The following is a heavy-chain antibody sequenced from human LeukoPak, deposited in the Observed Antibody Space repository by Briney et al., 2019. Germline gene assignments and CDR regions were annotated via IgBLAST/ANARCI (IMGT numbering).Heavy chain of an antibody. CDR3: ARFEHCSGGSCQLNAFDI. Sequence: GGSLRLSCAASGFTFSSYTMNWVRQAAGKGLEWVSYISTSGGTRFYADSVKGRSTISRDNAENSLYLQMNSLRAEDTAVYFCARFEHCSGGSCQLNAFDIWGQGTMVTVSS. J-gene: IGHJ3*02. CDR1: GFTFSSYT. D-gene: IGHD2-15*01. CDR2: ISTSGGTR. V-gene: IGHV3-48*01.